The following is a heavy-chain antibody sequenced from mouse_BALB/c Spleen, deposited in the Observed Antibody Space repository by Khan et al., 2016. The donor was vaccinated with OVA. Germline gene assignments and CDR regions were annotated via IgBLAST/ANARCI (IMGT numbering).Heavy chain of an antibody. V-gene: IGHV3-2*02. D-gene: IGHD2-3*01. J-gene: IGHJ4*01. CDR3: ARDGSRYNYAMDY. CDR2: ISSSGST. Sequence: EVQLQESGPGLVQPSQSLSLTCTVTGYSITSDYAWNWIRQFPGNKLEWMGYISSSGSTNYNPALKSRISITRDPSKNQFFLQLNSVTTEDTATYYCARDGSRYNYAMDYWGQGTSVTGSS. CDR1: GYSITSDYA.